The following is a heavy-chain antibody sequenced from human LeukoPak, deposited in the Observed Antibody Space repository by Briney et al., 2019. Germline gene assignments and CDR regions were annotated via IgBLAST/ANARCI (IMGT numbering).Heavy chain of an antibody. D-gene: IGHD2-8*01. Sequence: GGSLRLSCAASGFTFDDYGMSWVRQAPGKGLEWVSGINWNGGNTGYADSVKGRFTISRDNAKNSLYLQMNSLRAEDTAVYYCARGIVRSYYYYMDVWGKGTTVTVSS. CDR1: GFTFDDYG. CDR3: ARGIVRSYYYYMDV. J-gene: IGHJ6*03. CDR2: INWNGGNT. V-gene: IGHV3-20*04.